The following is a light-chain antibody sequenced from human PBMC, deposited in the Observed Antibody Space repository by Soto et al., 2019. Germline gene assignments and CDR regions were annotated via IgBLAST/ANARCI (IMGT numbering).Light chain of an antibody. CDR2: KAS. J-gene: IGKJ1*01. V-gene: IGKV1-5*03. CDR1: QSISSW. CDR3: QQYNSYPRT. Sequence: DIQMTQSPSTLSASVGDRVTITCRASQSISSWLAWYQQKPGKAPNLLFYKASSLESGVPSRFSGSGSGTEFTLTISSLQPDDFATYYCQQYNSYPRTFGQGTXVDIK.